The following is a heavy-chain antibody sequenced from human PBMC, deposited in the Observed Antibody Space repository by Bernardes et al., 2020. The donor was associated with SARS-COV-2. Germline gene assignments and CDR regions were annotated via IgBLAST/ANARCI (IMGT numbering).Heavy chain of an antibody. J-gene: IGHJ4*02. CDR1: GFTVSSNY. Sequence: GSLRLSCAASGFTVSSNYMSWVRQAPGKGLEWVSVIYSGGSTYYADSVKGRFTISRDNSKNTLYLQMNSLRAEDTAVYYCARVFGFCSGGSCPGGFDYWGQGTLVTVSS. D-gene: IGHD2-15*01. CDR2: IYSGGST. V-gene: IGHV3-66*01. CDR3: ARVFGFCSGGSCPGGFDY.